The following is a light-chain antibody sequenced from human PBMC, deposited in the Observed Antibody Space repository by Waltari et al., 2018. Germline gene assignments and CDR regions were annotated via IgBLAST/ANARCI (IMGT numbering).Light chain of an antibody. Sequence: EIQLTQSPSTLSASVGDRVTITCRASQSVSHWLSWYQEQPGKAPKLLIYKASGLENGVPSRFSGSGSETEFSLTISGLQPDDFATYYCQHYSSYPYTFGLGTRLEIK. CDR1: QSVSHW. J-gene: IGKJ2*01. V-gene: IGKV1-5*03. CDR3: QHYSSYPYT. CDR2: KAS.